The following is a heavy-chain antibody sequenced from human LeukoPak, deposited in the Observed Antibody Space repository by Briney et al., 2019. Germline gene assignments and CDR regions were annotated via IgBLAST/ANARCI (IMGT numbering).Heavy chain of an antibody. CDR1: GDSISSGDYY. J-gene: IGHJ4*02. V-gene: IGHV4-30-4*01. D-gene: IGHD3-16*01. CDR3: AGGGAGVGGGGVDY. Sequence: SETLSLTCTVSGDSISSGDYYWSWIRQPPGKGLEWIGYIYYSGSTYYNPSLKSRVTISVDTSKNQFSLKLSSVTAADTAVYYCAGGGAGVGGGGVDYGGQGPLVTVPS. CDR2: IYYSGST.